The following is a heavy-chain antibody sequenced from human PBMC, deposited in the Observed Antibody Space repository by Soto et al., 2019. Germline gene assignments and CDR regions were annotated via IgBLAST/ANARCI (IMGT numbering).Heavy chain of an antibody. CDR1: GFTFGDYA. CDR3: TRCWVTPLDEFDY. V-gene: IGHV3-49*03. J-gene: IGHJ4*02. Sequence: GGSLRLSCTASGFTFGDYAMSWFRQAPGKGLEWVGFIRSKAYGGTTEYAASVKGRFTISRDDSKSIAYLQMNSLKTEDTAVYYCTRCWVTPLDEFDYWGQGTLVTVSS. CDR2: IRSKAYGGTT. D-gene: IGHD2-21*02.